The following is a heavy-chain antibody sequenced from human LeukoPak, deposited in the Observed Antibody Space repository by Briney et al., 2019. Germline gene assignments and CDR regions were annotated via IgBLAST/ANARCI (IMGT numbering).Heavy chain of an antibody. Sequence: ASVKVSCKASGGTFSSYAISWVRQAPGQGLEWMGGIIPIFGTANYAQKFQGRVTITTDESTSTAYMELSSLRSEDTAVYYCARSRPNLRYCSGGSCYPHFDYWGQGTQVTVSS. CDR3: ARSRPNLRYCSGGSCYPHFDY. V-gene: IGHV1-69*05. J-gene: IGHJ4*02. D-gene: IGHD2-15*01. CDR2: IIPIFGTA. CDR1: GGTFSSYA.